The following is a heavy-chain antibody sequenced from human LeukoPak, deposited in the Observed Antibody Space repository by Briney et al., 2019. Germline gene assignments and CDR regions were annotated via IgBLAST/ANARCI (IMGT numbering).Heavy chain of an antibody. V-gene: IGHV4-61*01. CDR2: ISYRGST. CDR1: GGSVNSVSYY. CDR3: ARGGWSLDL. J-gene: IGHJ2*01. Sequence: SETLSLTCTVSGGSVNSVSYYWSWIRQPPGKGLEWIGYISYRGSTNYNPSLKSRVTISVDTSKNQFSLKLTSVTAADTAMYFCARGGWSLDLWGRGTLVAVSS. D-gene: IGHD1-26*01.